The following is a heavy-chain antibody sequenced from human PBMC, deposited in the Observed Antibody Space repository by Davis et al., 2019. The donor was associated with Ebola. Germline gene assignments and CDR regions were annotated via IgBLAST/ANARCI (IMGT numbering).Heavy chain of an antibody. Sequence: PGGSLRLSCAASGFTFSNYKMSWVRQVPGKGLEWVSAISHSGNTTYYSDSVKGRFTIFRDNSKNILSLQMNSLRAEDTAVYYCAKSRRLYFYYGIDVWGQGTTVTVSS. J-gene: IGHJ6*02. V-gene: IGHV3-23*01. CDR3: AKSRRLYFYYGIDV. CDR2: ISHSGNTT. CDR1: GFTFSNYK.